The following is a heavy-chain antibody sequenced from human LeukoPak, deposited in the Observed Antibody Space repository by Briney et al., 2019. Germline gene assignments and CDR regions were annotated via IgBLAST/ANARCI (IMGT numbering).Heavy chain of an antibody. CDR3: ARDLSWSYDY. CDR2: INPSSGGT. CDR1: GYTFTGNY. Sequence: ASVKVSCKASGYTFTGNYIHWVRQAPGQGLEWMGLINPSSGGTNYAQEFQGRVTMTRDTSISTAYMELSRLRSDDTAVYYCARDLSWSYDYWGQGTLVTVSS. J-gene: IGHJ4*02. D-gene: IGHD1-26*01. V-gene: IGHV1-2*02.